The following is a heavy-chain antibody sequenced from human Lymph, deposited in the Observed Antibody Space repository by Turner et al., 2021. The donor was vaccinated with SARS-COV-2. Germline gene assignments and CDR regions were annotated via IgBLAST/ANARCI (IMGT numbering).Heavy chain of an antibody. CDR3: ARHTCFYSGSYSGAFDI. J-gene: IGHJ3*02. CDR2: MYYSGST. Sequence: QLQLQASRPLLVNPAATLSLTCTAAGSSISSSTYYWGWIRQPQGKGLEWSGNMYYSGSTYYNQSLKIRVTISVDTSKNQFSLKLSFVTAADTAVYYCARHTCFYSGSYSGAFDIWGQGTMVTVSS. V-gene: IGHV4-39*01. CDR1: GSSISSSTYY. D-gene: IGHD1-26*01.